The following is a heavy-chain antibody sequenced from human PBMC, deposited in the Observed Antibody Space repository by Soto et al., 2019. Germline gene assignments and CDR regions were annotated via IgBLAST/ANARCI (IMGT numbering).Heavy chain of an antibody. J-gene: IGHJ5*02. V-gene: IGHV3-66*01. CDR2: IFSGDGT. Sequence: PGGSLRLSCAASEFTFSDYYMSWVRQVQGKGLEWVSIIFSGDGTSYADSVKGRFTISRDNSKNTLYLQMTSLRSEDTAVYYCCSGFQCWFAPWGQGTQVTVSS. CDR1: EFTFSDYY. CDR3: CSGFQCWFAP. D-gene: IGHD3-22*01.